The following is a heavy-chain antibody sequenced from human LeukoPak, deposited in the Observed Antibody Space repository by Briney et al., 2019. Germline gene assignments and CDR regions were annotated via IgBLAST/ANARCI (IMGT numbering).Heavy chain of an antibody. CDR1: GFTFSSYW. J-gene: IGHJ4*02. CDR3: ARDVGEEHYYDSSGPIIG. Sequence: GGSLRLSCAASGFTFSSYWMSWVRQAPGKGLEWVSSISSSSSYIYYADSVKGRFTISRDNAKNSLYLQMNSLRAEDTAVYYCARDVGEEHYYDSSGPIIGWGQGTLVTVSS. V-gene: IGHV3-21*01. CDR2: ISSSSSYI. D-gene: IGHD3-22*01.